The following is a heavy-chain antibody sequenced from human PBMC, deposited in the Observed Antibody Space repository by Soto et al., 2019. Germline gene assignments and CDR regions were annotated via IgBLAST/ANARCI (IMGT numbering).Heavy chain of an antibody. V-gene: IGHV4-30-2*01. CDR3: ARVPDR. J-gene: IGHJ5*02. CDR1: GCSISSGGYS. D-gene: IGHD2-2*01. CDR2: IYHSGST. Sequence: TLSLTCAFSGCSISSGGYSWSWIRQPPGKGLEWIGYIYHSGSTYYNPSLKSRVTISVDRSKNQFSLKLSSVTAADTAVYYCARVPDRWGQGTLVTVS.